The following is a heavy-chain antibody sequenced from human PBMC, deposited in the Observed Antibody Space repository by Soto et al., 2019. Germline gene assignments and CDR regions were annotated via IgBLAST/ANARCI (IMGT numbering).Heavy chain of an antibody. CDR2: IYYSGST. V-gene: IGHV4-30-4*01. D-gene: IGHD2-15*01. CDR3: ARGNCSGGSCYHYNWFDP. Sequence: SETLSLTCTVSGGSISIGDYYWSWIRHPPGKGLEWIGYIYYSGSTYYNPSLKSRVTISVDTSKNQFSLKLSSVTAADTAVYYCARGNCSGGSCYHYNWFDPWGQGTLVTVSS. J-gene: IGHJ5*02. CDR1: GGSISIGDYY.